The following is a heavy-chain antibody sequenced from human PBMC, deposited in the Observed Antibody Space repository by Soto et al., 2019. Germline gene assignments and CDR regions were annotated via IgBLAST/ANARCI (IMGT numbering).Heavy chain of an antibody. V-gene: IGHV1-3*01. J-gene: IGHJ5*02. D-gene: IGHD6-19*01. CDR3: ARDRRDSSGFGGFDP. Sequence: ASVNVSYKAFGYTFISYAMHWLRQAPRQKLEWMGWINAGNGNTKYSQKFQGRVTITRDTSASTAYMELSSLRSEDTAVYYCARDRRDSSGFGGFDPWGQGTLVTVSS. CDR2: INAGNGNT. CDR1: GYTFISYA.